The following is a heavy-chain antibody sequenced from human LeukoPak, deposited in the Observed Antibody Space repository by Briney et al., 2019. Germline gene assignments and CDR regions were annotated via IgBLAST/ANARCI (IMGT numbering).Heavy chain of an antibody. J-gene: IGHJ5*02. CDR1: GGSFGGYY. D-gene: IGHD4-23*01. V-gene: IGHV4-34*01. Sequence: PSETLSLTCAVYGGSFGGYYWSWIRQPPGKGLEWIGEINHSGSTNYNPSLKSRVTISVDTSKNQFSLKLSSVTAADTAVYYCARSLRWFYNWFDPWGQGTLVTVSS. CDR2: INHSGST. CDR3: ARSLRWFYNWFDP.